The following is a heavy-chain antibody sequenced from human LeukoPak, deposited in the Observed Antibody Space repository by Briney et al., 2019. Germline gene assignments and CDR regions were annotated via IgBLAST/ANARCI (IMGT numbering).Heavy chain of an antibody. CDR3: ARPPDGDVFDY. CDR2: ISGSGGST. V-gene: IGHV3-23*01. J-gene: IGHJ4*02. Sequence: GGSLRLSCAASGFTFSSHLMHWVRQAPGKGLEWVSAISGSGGSTYYADSVKGRFTISRDNSKNTLYLQMNSLRAEDTAVYYCARPPDGDVFDYWGQGTLVTVSS. CDR1: GFTFSSHL. D-gene: IGHD4-17*01.